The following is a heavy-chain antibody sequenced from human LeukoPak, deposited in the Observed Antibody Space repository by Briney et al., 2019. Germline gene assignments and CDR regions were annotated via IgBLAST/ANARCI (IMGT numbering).Heavy chain of an antibody. D-gene: IGHD3-10*01. Sequence: GGSLRLSCAASGFTFSSYGMHWVRQAPGKGLEWVAVISYDGSNKYYADSVKGRFTISRDNSKNTLYLQMNSLRAEDTAVYYCAKDPIRHYSGSGESITTYFFDYWGQGTLVTVSS. CDR1: GFTFSSYG. V-gene: IGHV3-30*18. CDR3: AKDPIRHYSGSGESITTYFFDY. J-gene: IGHJ4*02. CDR2: ISYDGSNK.